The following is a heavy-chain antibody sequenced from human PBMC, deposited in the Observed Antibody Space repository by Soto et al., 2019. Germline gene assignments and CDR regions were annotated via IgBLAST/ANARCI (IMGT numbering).Heavy chain of an antibody. CDR3: AKYASSSWSLFDY. CDR1: GFTFIDSA. D-gene: IGHD6-13*01. CDR2: ISGSGGRT. Sequence: GGSLRLSCEASGFTFIDSAMSWVRQAPGKGLEWVSGISGSGGRTDYADSVKGRFIISRDNSKNTLYLQMNSLRAEDTAVYYCAKYASSSWSLFDYWGQGTLVTVSS. J-gene: IGHJ4*02. V-gene: IGHV3-23*01.